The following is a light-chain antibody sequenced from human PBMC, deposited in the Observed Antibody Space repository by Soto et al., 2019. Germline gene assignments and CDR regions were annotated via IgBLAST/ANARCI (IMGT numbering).Light chain of an antibody. CDR3: NSYTSSCTYV. J-gene: IGLJ1*01. CDR2: DVS. V-gene: IGLV2-14*01. CDR1: SSDVGGYNY. Sequence: QSVLTQPASVSGSPGQSITISCTGTSSDVGGYNYVSWYQQRPGKAPKLMIYDVSNRPSGVSNRFSGSKSGNTASLTISGLQAEDEADYYCNSYTSSCTYVFGTGTKVTVL.